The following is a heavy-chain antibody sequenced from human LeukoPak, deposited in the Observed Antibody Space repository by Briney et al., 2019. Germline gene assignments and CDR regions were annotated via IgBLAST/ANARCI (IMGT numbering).Heavy chain of an antibody. J-gene: IGHJ4*02. CDR1: GGSISSISSNNYH. CDR2: IYYSGST. V-gene: IGHV4-61*01. Sequence: PSETLSLTCIVSGGSISSISSNNYHWGWIRQPPGKGLEWIGYIYYSGSTNYNPSLKSRVTISLDTSKNQFSLRLTSVTAADTAVYYCARETSRTMIRGSHYFDYWGQGTLVTVSS. CDR3: ARETSRTMIRGSHYFDY. D-gene: IGHD3-10*01.